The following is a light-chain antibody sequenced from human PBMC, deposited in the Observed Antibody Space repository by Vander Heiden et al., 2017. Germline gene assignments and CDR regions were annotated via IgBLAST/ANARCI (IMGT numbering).Light chain of an antibody. Sequence: EIVLTHSPATLSLSPGQRATLSCRASQSVSIYLAGYQQKPGQAPRLLSYDASTSATGIQDRLSGSGSGTDFTRTTISIETEDFEGYDGQQRGTFGHGTKVDIK. CDR3: QQRGT. CDR1: QSVSIY. V-gene: IGKV3-11*01. J-gene: IGKJ3*01. CDR2: DAS.